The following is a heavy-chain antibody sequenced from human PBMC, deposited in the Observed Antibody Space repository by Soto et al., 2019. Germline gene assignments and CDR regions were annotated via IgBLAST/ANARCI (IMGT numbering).Heavy chain of an antibody. CDR3: AKSDLYYYYGMDV. J-gene: IGHJ6*02. V-gene: IGHV3-30*18. CDR2: ISYDGSNK. CDR1: GFTFSSYA. Sequence: QVQLVESGGGVVQPGRSLRLSCEASGFTFSSYAMHWVRQAPGKGLEWVAVISYDGSNKFYADSVKGRFTISRDNSKNTLYLQMNSLTGEDTAVYYCAKSDLYYYYGMDVWGQGTTVTVSS.